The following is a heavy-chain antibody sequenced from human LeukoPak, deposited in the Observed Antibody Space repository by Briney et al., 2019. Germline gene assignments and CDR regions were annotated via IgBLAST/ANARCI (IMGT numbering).Heavy chain of an antibody. J-gene: IGHJ4*02. CDR2: IYYSGST. V-gene: IGHV4-59*01. Sequence: SETLSLTCTVSGGSISTYYWSWIRQPPGRGLEWIGYIYYSGSTSYNPSLKSRVTISVDTSKNQFSLKVTSVTAADTAVYYCARGWRGVVGATNSDYWGQGALVTVSS. CDR1: GGSISTYY. CDR3: ARGWRGVVGATNSDY. D-gene: IGHD1-26*01.